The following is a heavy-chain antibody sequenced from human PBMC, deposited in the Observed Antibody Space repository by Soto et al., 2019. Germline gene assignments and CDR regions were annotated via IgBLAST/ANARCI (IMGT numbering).Heavy chain of an antibody. CDR1: GYTFTSYG. CDR2: ISAYNGNT. CDR3: ARDRYSGYAGHDY. Sequence: APVKVSCKASGYTFTSYGISWVRQAPGQGLEWMGWISAYNGNTNYAQKLQGRVTMNTDKSTSTAYMELRSLRSDDTAVSYCARDRYSGYAGHDYWGPGTLVTVSA. D-gene: IGHD5-12*01. J-gene: IGHJ4*02. V-gene: IGHV1-18*04.